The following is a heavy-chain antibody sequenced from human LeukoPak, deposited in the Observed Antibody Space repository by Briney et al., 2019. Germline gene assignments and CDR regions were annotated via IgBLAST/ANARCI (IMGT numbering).Heavy chain of an antibody. Sequence: ASVKVSCKTSGYTFINYDISWVRQASGQGLEWMGWMRPNSGKTGYAQKFQGRVTMTRNISISTAYMELSSLRFGDTAVYYCARERGGQAGSYFPSWGQGTLVTVSS. V-gene: IGHV1-8*01. J-gene: IGHJ5*02. D-gene: IGHD1-26*01. CDR3: ARERGGQAGSYFPS. CDR1: GYTFINYD. CDR2: MRPNSGKT.